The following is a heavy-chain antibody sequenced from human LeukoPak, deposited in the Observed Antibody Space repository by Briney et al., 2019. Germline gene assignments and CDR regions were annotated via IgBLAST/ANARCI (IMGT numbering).Heavy chain of an antibody. CDR1: GDSVSSNSAA. D-gene: IGHD6-19*01. Sequence: SQTLSLTCAISGDSVSSNSAAWNWIRQSPSRGLEWLGRTYYRSQWYNDYAVSVKSRVTVNADTSNNQVSLQLNSVTPEDTAVYFCARGNHGITVALFHSWGQGTQVTVSS. CDR2: TYYRSQWYN. V-gene: IGHV6-1*01. J-gene: IGHJ4*02. CDR3: ARGNHGITVALFHS.